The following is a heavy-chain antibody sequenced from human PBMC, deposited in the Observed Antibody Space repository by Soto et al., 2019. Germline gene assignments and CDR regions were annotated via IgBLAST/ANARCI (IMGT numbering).Heavy chain of an antibody. Sequence: ASVKVSCEACGYTFTIYGISGLLKAPGQGLEWMGWISAYNGNTNYAQKLQGRVTMTTDTSTSTAYMELRSLRSDDTAVYYCARGRPYGDDAPFDYGGLGTLVTVSS. J-gene: IGHJ4*02. CDR1: GYTFTIYG. CDR2: ISAYNGNT. V-gene: IGHV1-18*01. CDR3: ARGRPYGDDAPFDY. D-gene: IGHD4-17*01.